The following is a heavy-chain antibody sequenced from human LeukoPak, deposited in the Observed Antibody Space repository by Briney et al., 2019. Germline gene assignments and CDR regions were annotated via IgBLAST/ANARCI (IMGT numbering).Heavy chain of an antibody. CDR1: GFTFSNAW. J-gene: IGHJ4*02. CDR3: TTGSPLLWFGEFYLFDY. Sequence: GGSLRLSCAASGFTFSNAWMSWVRQAPGKGLEWVGRIKSKTDGGTTDYAAPVKGRFTISRDDSKNTLYLQMNSLKTEDTAVYYCTTGSPLLWFGEFYLFDYWGQGTLVTVSS. V-gene: IGHV3-15*01. D-gene: IGHD3-10*01. CDR2: IKSKTDGGTT.